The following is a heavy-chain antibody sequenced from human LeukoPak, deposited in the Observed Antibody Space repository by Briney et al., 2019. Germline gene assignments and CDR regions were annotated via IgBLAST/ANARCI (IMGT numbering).Heavy chain of an antibody. V-gene: IGHV4-34*01. CDR2: INHSGST. J-gene: IGHJ4*02. CDR3: ARGGDRYSYGVLFDY. CDR1: GGSFSGYY. D-gene: IGHD5-18*01. Sequence: SETLSLTCAVYGGSFSGYYWSWIRQPPGKGLEWIGEINHSGSTNYNPSLKSRVTISVDTSKNQFSLKLSSVTAADTAVYYCARGGDRYSYGVLFDYWGQGTLVTVSS.